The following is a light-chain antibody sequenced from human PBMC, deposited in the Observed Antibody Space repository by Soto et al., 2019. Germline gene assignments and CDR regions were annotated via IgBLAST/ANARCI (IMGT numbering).Light chain of an antibody. CDR3: QQSYNFPQT. V-gene: IGKV1-39*01. CDR1: QTIMTY. Sequence: DIQMPESPSSLSASVGDEVTITCRASQTIMTYLNWYQLKPGKPPRLLIYAASSLQSGVPSRFSGSGSGTDFTLTISSLQPEDFATYSCQQSYNFPQTFGRGTKVDI. CDR2: AAS. J-gene: IGKJ1*01.